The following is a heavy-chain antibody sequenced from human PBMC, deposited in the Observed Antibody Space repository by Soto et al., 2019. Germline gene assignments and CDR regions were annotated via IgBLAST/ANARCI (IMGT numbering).Heavy chain of an antibody. CDR1: GYXFTTYW. CDR3: ARHEHGYCDPKSCYVNAMDV. V-gene: IGHV5-51*01. J-gene: IGHJ6*02. CDR2: VYPGDSDT. Sequence: PGESLNISCKGSGYXFTTYWIGWVRQMPGKGLEWMGIVYPGDSDTRYSPSFQGQVTISADKSISTAYLQWNSLKASDTAMYYCARHEHGYCDPKSCYVNAMDVWGQGTTVTVSS. D-gene: IGHD2-15*01.